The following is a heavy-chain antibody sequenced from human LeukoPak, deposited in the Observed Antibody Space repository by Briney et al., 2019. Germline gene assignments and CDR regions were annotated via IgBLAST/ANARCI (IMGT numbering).Heavy chain of an antibody. Sequence: PSETLSLTCTVSGGSISSSSYYWGWIRQPPGKGLEWIGSIYYSGSTYYNPSLKSRVTISVDTSKNQFSLGLTSVTAADTAVYYCTRLKWGDWFDPWGQGTLVTVSS. CDR2: IYYSGST. V-gene: IGHV4-39*01. J-gene: IGHJ5*02. CDR1: GGSISSSSYY. CDR3: TRLKWGDWFDP. D-gene: IGHD1-26*01.